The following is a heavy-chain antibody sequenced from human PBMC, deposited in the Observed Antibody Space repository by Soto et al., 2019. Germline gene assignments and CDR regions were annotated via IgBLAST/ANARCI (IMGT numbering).Heavy chain of an antibody. D-gene: IGHD3-10*01. CDR1: GGTFSNYA. Sequence: QVQLVQSGAEVKKPGSSVKVSCKASGGTFSNYAINWVRQAPGQGLEWMGGFIPIFDAANYAQNFRGRVKITADETTNTAYMELSDLRSEDTAMYYCARKAESYGFDIWGQGTLVTVSS. J-gene: IGHJ3*02. CDR3: ARKAESYGFDI. CDR2: FIPIFDAA. V-gene: IGHV1-69*01.